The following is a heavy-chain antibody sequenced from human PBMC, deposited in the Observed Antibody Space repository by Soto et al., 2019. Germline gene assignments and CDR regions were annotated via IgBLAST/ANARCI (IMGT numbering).Heavy chain of an antibody. CDR2: ISWDGGST. CDR3: AKDTCSSTSCHYYYGMDV. CDR1: GFTFDDYT. J-gene: IGHJ6*02. D-gene: IGHD2-2*01. V-gene: IGHV3-43*01. Sequence: ESLSLSCAASGFTFDDYTMHWVGQAPGKGLEWVSLISWDGGSTYYADSVKGRFTISRDNSKNSLYLQMNSLRTEDTALYYCAKDTCSSTSCHYYYGMDVWGQGTTVTVSS.